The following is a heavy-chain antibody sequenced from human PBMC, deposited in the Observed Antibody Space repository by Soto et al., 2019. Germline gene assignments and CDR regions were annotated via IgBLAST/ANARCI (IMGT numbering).Heavy chain of an antibody. D-gene: IGHD2-15*01. Sequence: ASETLSLTCTVSGGSISSSSYYWGWIRQPPGKGLEWIGSIYYSGSTYYNPSLKSRVTISVDTSKNQFSLKLSSVTAADTAVYYCARQAVVVVAAVDYWGQGTLVTVSS. V-gene: IGHV4-39*01. CDR3: ARQAVVVVAAVDY. J-gene: IGHJ4*02. CDR1: GGSISSSSYY. CDR2: IYYSGST.